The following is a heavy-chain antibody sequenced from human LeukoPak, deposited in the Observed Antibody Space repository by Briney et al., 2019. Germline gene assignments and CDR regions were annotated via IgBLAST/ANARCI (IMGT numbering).Heavy chain of an antibody. CDR2: ITPTTSYI. J-gene: IGHJ4*02. D-gene: IGHD3-22*01. CDR1: GLGFSSFS. V-gene: IGHV3-21*01. Sequence: PGGSLRLSCAASGLGFSSFSLNWIRQAPGKGLEWVPSITPTTSYIYYADSVRGRFTISRENAKNSLYLQMNSLRAEDTAVYYCARLRRTSDSSGYYYYYDYWGQGTLVTLSS. CDR3: ARLRRTSDSSGYYYYYDY.